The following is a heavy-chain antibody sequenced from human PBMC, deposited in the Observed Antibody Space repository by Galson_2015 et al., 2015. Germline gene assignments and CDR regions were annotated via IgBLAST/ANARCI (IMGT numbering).Heavy chain of an antibody. V-gene: IGHV1-46*01. Sequence: SCKASGYTFSNYHIHWVRQAPGQGLEWMGIVTPGSGATSYAEKFQGRVIMTGDMSTTTAFLELSSLRSDDTALYYCASETSATGYGDHWGQGTLVTVSS. CDR3: ASETSATGYGDH. CDR1: GYTFSNYH. J-gene: IGHJ4*02. CDR2: VTPGSGAT. D-gene: IGHD5-12*01.